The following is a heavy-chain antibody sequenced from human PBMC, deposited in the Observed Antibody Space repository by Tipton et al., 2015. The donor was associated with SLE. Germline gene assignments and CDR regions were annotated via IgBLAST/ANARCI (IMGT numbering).Heavy chain of an antibody. CDR3: AKLFGSAYWYYMDV. J-gene: IGHJ6*03. CDR2: INHGGST. CDR1: GVSIRSHY. Sequence: TLSLTCSVSGVSIRSHYWAWVRQPPGKGLEWIGEINHGGSTNYNPSLKNRVAISVDTSKNQFSLKLSSVTAADTAIYYCAKLFGSAYWYYMDVWGKGTTVTVS. V-gene: IGHV4-34*01. D-gene: IGHD6-25*01.